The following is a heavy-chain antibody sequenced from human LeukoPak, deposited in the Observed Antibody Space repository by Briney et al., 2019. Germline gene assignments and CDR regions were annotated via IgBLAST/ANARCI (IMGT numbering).Heavy chain of an antibody. CDR2: ISGSGGST. V-gene: IGHV3-23*01. Sequence: ETGGSLRLSSAASGFTFSSNAMSWVRQAPGQGLEWVSAISGSGGSTYYADHVKGRFTISRDNSKNTLYLQMSGLGAEDTAVYYCAKEGAVAGYFDYWGQGTLVTVAS. CDR1: GFTFSSNA. CDR3: AKEGAVAGYFDY. J-gene: IGHJ4*02. D-gene: IGHD6-19*01.